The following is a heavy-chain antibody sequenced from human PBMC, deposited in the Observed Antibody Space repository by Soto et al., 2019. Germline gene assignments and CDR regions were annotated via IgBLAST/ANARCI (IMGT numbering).Heavy chain of an antibody. CDR3: SRDLVAGLGSCDS. D-gene: IGHD3-10*01. V-gene: IGHV3-74*01. CDR2: IRPDGSGS. Sequence: EVQLVESGGGLVQPGGSLRLSCAASGFAFSNHWMHWFRQAPGKGLVWVSRIRPDGSGSNYADSVQGRFAISRDNAQNTVYLQMNSMRVEDTALYYCSRDLVAGLGSCDSWGQGTLVTVSS. CDR1: GFAFSNHW. J-gene: IGHJ4*02.